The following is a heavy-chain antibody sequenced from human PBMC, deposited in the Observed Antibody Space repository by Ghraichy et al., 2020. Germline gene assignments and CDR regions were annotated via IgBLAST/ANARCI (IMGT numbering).Heavy chain of an antibody. J-gene: IGHJ1*01. Sequence: GESLNISCAASGFTFSSYAMSWVRQAPGKGLEWVSAISGSGGSTYYADSVKGRFTISRDNSKNTLYLQMNSLRAEDTAVYYCAKKTLTLRFLEWLLYGYFQHWGQGTLVTVSS. D-gene: IGHD3-3*01. V-gene: IGHV3-23*01. CDR3: AKKTLTLRFLEWLLYGYFQH. CDR2: ISGSGGST. CDR1: GFTFSSYA.